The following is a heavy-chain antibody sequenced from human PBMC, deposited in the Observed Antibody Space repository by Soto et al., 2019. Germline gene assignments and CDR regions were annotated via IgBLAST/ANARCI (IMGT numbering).Heavy chain of an antibody. CDR3: ARFSSSWYGKIDY. Sequence: QVQLVESGRGGVQPGKALRLSCAASGFAFSSYGMHWVRQAPGKGLEWVAVIWYDGSNKYYADSVKGRFTISRDNSKNTLYLQMNSLRAEDTAVYYCARFSSSWYGKIDYWGQGTLVTVSS. V-gene: IGHV3-33*01. J-gene: IGHJ4*02. D-gene: IGHD6-13*01. CDR1: GFAFSSYG. CDR2: IWYDGSNK.